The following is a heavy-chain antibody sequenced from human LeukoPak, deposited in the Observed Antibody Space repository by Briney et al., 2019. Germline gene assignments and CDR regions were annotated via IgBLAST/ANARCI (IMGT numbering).Heavy chain of an antibody. CDR3: ARDPTGGGYDRFYFDY. CDR2: IIPIFGTA. Sequence: GSSVKVFCKASGGTFSSYAISWVRQAPGQGLEWMGGIIPIFGTANYAQKFQGRVTITADKSTSTAYMELSSLRSEDTAVYYCARDPTGGGYDRFYFDYWGQGTLVTVSS. J-gene: IGHJ4*02. D-gene: IGHD5-12*01. V-gene: IGHV1-69*06. CDR1: GGTFSSYA.